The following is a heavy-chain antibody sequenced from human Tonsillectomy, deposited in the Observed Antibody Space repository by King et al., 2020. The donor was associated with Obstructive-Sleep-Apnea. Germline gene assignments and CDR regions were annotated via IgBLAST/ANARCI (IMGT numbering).Heavy chain of an antibody. D-gene: IGHD3-10*01. Sequence: QLQESGSGLVKPSQTLSLTCAVSGGSISSGGFSWSWIRQPTGKGLEWIGYIYESGSTYYNPSLKSRVTISVDRSKNQFSLKLSSLTAADTAVYFCARKDFGSGTIAYWGQGTLVTVSS. J-gene: IGHJ4*02. CDR1: GGSISSGGFS. CDR2: IYESGST. CDR3: ARKDFGSGTIAY. V-gene: IGHV4-30-2*01.